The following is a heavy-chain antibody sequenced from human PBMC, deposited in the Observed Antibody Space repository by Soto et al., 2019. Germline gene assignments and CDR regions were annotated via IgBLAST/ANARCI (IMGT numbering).Heavy chain of an antibody. D-gene: IGHD2-15*01. CDR1: GFTFSDHY. Sequence: PGGSLRLSCVASGFTFSDHYMDWVRQAPGKGLEWVGRIRDKPNSYTTEYAASVQGRFTISRDDSKNSLYLQMNSLKTEDTAVYYCARDDVLCDGGRCYGVPLDVWGKGTTVTVSS. CDR2: IRDKPNSYTT. V-gene: IGHV3-72*01. CDR3: ARDDVLCDGGRCYGVPLDV. J-gene: IGHJ6*04.